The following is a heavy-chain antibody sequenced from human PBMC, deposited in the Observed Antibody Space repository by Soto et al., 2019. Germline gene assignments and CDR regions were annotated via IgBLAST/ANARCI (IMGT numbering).Heavy chain of an antibody. CDR2: ISSSSSYI. Sequence: EVQLVESGGGLVKPGGSLRLSCAASGFTFSSYSMNWVRQAPGKGLEWVSSISSSSSYIYYADSVKGRFTISRDNAKNSLYLKMNSLRAEDTAVYYCARGGSSGLGYWGQGTLVTVSS. CDR3: ARGGSSGLGY. V-gene: IGHV3-21*01. CDR1: GFTFSSYS. D-gene: IGHD3-10*01. J-gene: IGHJ4*02.